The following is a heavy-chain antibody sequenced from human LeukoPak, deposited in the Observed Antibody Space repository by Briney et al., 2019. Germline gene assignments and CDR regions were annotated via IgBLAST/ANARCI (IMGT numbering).Heavy chain of an antibody. CDR1: GFTFSGYG. CDR3: ARDGGRYCSGGSCYYFDY. Sequence: GGSLRLSCAASGFTFSGYGMHWVRQAPGKGLEWVAFIRNDGSKKYSADSVKGRFTISRDNAKNTLYLQMNSLRAEDTAVYYCARDGGRYCSGGSCYYFDYWGQGTLVTVSS. J-gene: IGHJ4*02. CDR2: IRNDGSKK. D-gene: IGHD2-15*01. V-gene: IGHV3-30*02.